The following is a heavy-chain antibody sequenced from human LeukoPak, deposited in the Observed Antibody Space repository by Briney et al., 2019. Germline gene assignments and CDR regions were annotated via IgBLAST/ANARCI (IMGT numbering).Heavy chain of an antibody. Sequence: GGSLRLSCAASGFTYNICAMRWVRQAPGKGLEWVTTISYDGSNKYYADSVRGRFTISRDNSKNMLFLQMNSLRAEDTAVYYCVRGVGLYDSIGYFDYWGQGTLVIVSS. D-gene: IGHD3-22*01. CDR3: VRGVGLYDSIGYFDY. J-gene: IGHJ4*02. CDR1: GFTYNICA. CDR2: ISYDGSNK. V-gene: IGHV3-30-3*01.